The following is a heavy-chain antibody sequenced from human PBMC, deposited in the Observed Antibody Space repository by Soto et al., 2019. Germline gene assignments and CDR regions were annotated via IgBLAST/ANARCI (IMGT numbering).Heavy chain of an antibody. J-gene: IGHJ3*02. V-gene: IGHV4-34*01. Sequence: SETLSVTCAVYGGSFSGYYWSWIRQPPGKGLEWIGEINHSGSTNYNPSLKSRVTISVDTSKNQFSLKLSSVTAADTAVYYCARGGYWSGGSCYFDAFDNWGQGTMVTV. CDR1: GGSFSGYY. CDR3: ARGGYWSGGSCYFDAFDN. CDR2: INHSGST. D-gene: IGHD2-15*01.